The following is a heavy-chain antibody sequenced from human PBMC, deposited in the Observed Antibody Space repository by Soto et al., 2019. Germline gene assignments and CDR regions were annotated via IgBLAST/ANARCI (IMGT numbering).Heavy chain of an antibody. Sequence: EVQLVESGGGLVQPGGSLRLSCVASGFAFTSYRMHWVRQAPGKGLVWVSRIKPDGSRTTYADSVKGRFTISRDNAKNTRYLQMNSLRAEDTAVYYCAREPRASNGDYINSYYYYMDVWGTGTTVTVSS. D-gene: IGHD4-17*01. J-gene: IGHJ6*03. CDR2: IKPDGSRT. V-gene: IGHV3-74*03. CDR3: AREPRASNGDYINSYYYYMDV. CDR1: GFAFTSYR.